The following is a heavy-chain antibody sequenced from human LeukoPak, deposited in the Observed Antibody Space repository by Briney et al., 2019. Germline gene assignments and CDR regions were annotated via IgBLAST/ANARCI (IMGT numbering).Heavy chain of an antibody. CDR1: GGSISSYY. Sequence: SETLSLTCTVSGGSISSYYWSWIRQPPGKGLEWIGYIYYSGSTNYNPSLKSRVTISVDTSKNQFSLKLSSVTAADTAVYYCARAGSGTYDILTTAYDYWGQGTLVTVSS. J-gene: IGHJ4*02. CDR3: ARAGSGTYDILTTAYDY. V-gene: IGHV4-59*01. CDR2: IYYSGST. D-gene: IGHD3-9*01.